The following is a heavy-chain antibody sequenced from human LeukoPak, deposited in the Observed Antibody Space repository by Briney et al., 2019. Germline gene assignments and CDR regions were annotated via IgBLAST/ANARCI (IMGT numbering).Heavy chain of an antibody. CDR1: GFTFSSYS. D-gene: IGHD1-26*01. CDR3: ARGRGSYYRL. V-gene: IGHV3-7*01. Sequence: PGGSLRLSCAASGFTFSSYSMNWVRQAPGKGLEWVANIKQDGSEKYYVDSVKGRFTISRDNAKNSLYLQMNSLRAEDTAVYYCARGRGSYYRLWGQGTLVTVSS. J-gene: IGHJ4*02. CDR2: IKQDGSEK.